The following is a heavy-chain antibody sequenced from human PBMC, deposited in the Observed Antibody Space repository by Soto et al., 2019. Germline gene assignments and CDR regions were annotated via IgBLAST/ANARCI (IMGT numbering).Heavy chain of an antibody. CDR2: LIPILGIP. CDR3: ARSPPNFYYDSSGPWFEP. D-gene: IGHD3-22*01. V-gene: IGHV1-69*02. Sequence: APGQGLEWMGRLIPILGIPNYAQRFQGRVTITADKSTSTAYMELSRLRSDDTAVYYCARSPPNFYYDSSGPWFEPWGKGTLVTVAS. J-gene: IGHJ5*02.